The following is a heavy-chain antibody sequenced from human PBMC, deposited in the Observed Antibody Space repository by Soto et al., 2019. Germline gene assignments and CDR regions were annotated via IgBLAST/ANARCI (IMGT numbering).Heavy chain of an antibody. V-gene: IGHV3-21*01. CDR2: ISSSSSYI. CDR1: GFTFSSYS. J-gene: IGHJ5*02. Sequence: GGSLRLSCAASGFTFSSYSMNWVRQAPGKGLEWVSSISSSSSYIYYADSVKGRFTISRDNAKNSLYLQMNSLRAEDTAVYYCGRRGGGTEEMATIVDWFDPWGQGTLVTVSS. CDR3: GRRGGGTEEMATIVDWFDP. D-gene: IGHD5-12*01.